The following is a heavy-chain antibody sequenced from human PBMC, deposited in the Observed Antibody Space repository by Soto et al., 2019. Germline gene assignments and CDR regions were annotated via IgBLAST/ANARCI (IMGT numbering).Heavy chain of an antibody. V-gene: IGHV1-69*01. CDR1: GGTFSSYA. J-gene: IGHJ3*02. CDR3: ARSRVTYYYDRSAFDI. CDR2: IIPIFGTA. D-gene: IGHD3-22*01. Sequence: QVQLVQSGAEVKKPGSSVKVSCKASGGTFSSYAISWVRQAPGQGLEWMGGIIPIFGTANYAQKFQGRVTITADESTTTAYMELSSLRSEDTAVYYCARSRVTYYYDRSAFDIWGQGTMVTVSS.